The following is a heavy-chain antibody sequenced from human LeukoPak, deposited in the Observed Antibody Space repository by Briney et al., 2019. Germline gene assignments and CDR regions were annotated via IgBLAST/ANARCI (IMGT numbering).Heavy chain of an antibody. Sequence: GGSLRLSCAASGFTFSSYGMHWVRQAPGKGLEWVAVISYDGRNKYYTDSVKGRFTISSDDSKNTLYLQMNSLRVEDTAVYYCAKGGVATVDYFDHWGQGTLVTVSS. V-gene: IGHV3-30*18. CDR1: GFTFSSYG. CDR3: AKGGVATVDYFDH. J-gene: IGHJ4*02. D-gene: IGHD5-12*01. CDR2: ISYDGRNK.